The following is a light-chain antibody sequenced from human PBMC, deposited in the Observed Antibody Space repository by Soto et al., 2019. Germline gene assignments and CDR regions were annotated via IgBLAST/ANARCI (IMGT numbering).Light chain of an antibody. CDR3: QQYDNCPWT. J-gene: IGKJ1*01. CDR2: GAS. V-gene: IGKV3-15*01. Sequence: DIEMTQSPATLSVSPGGRATISCRASQSISDTLAWYQQKPGQAPRLLIHGASTRAPGFPARFSGSGSGTDFTLTISSLQSEDFAVYYCQQYDNCPWTFGQGTKVDI. CDR1: QSISDT.